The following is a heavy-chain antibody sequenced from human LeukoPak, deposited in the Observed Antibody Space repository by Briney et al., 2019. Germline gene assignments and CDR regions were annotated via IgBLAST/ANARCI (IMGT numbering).Heavy chain of an antibody. CDR3: ARRLSGSYSDY. J-gene: IGHJ4*02. D-gene: IGHD1-26*01. CDR1: GGSISSSTYY. CDR2: IKSSGNS. V-gene: IGHV4-39*01. Sequence: PSETLSLTCTVSGGSISSSTYYWGWIRQPPGQGLEWIGTIKSSGNSHYNPSLKSRVTMSIDTSKSQFSLKLTSVTATDTAVYYCARRLSGSYSDYWGQGILVTVSS.